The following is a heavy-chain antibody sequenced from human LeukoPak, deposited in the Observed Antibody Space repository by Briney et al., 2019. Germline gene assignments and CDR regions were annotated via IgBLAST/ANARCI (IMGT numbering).Heavy chain of an antibody. J-gene: IGHJ4*02. Sequence: PGGSLRLSCAASGFTVSSNYMSWVRQAPGKGLEWVSVIYSGGSTYYADSVKGRSTISRDNSKNTLYLQMNSLRAEDTAVYYCARVGYSSSYPFDYWGQGTLVTVSS. V-gene: IGHV3-53*01. CDR2: IYSGGST. CDR3: ARVGYSSSYPFDY. CDR1: GFTVSSNY. D-gene: IGHD6-6*01.